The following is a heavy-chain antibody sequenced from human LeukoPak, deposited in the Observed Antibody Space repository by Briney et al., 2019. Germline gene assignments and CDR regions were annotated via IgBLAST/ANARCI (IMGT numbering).Heavy chain of an antibody. CDR1: GYSFTSYW. Sequence: KPGESLKISCKGSGYSFTSYWIAWGRQMPGKGREWMGIIFPADSDTRYSPSFQGQVTISADKSISTAYLQWSSLKASDTAMYYCARRVSLNGMDVWGQGTTVTVSS. V-gene: IGHV5-51*01. CDR3: ARRVSLNGMDV. D-gene: IGHD5/OR15-5a*01. CDR2: IFPADSDT. J-gene: IGHJ6*02.